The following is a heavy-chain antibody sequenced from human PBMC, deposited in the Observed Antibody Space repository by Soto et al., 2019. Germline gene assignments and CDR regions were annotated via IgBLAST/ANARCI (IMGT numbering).Heavy chain of an antibody. V-gene: IGHV3-73*01. CDR2: IRSKANSYAT. D-gene: IGHD2-15*01. J-gene: IGHJ3*02. CDR1: GFTFSGSA. CDR3: TLANCSGGSCYPAFDI. Sequence: GSLRLSCAASGFTFSGSAIHWVRQASGKGLEWVGRIRSKANSYATACTASVKGRFTISRDDSKNTAYLQMNSLKTEDTAVYYCTLANCSGGSCYPAFDIWGQGTMVTVSS.